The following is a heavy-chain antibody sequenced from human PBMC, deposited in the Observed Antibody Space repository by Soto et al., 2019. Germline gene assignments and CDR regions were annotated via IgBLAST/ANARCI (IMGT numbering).Heavy chain of an antibody. D-gene: IGHD6-19*01. Sequence: EVQLVESGGGLVKPGGSLRLSCAASGFTFSNAWMSWVRQAPGQGLEWVGRIKSKTDGGTTDYAAPVKGRFTISRDDSKNTLYLQMNSLKTEDTAVYYCTTAIAVSGTRGYWGQGTLVTVSS. V-gene: IGHV3-15*01. J-gene: IGHJ4*02. CDR1: GFTFSNAW. CDR3: TTAIAVSGTRGY. CDR2: IKSKTDGGTT.